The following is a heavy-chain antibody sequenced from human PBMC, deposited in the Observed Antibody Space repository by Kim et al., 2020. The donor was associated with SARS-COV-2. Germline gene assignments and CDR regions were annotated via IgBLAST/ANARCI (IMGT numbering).Heavy chain of an antibody. Sequence: RFTISRDNSKNTLYLQMNSLRAEDTAVYYCAREGYCSSTSCFSPGYYFDYWGQGTLVTVSS. CDR3: AREGYCSSTSCFSPGYYFDY. J-gene: IGHJ4*02. V-gene: IGHV3-30*01. D-gene: IGHD2-2*01.